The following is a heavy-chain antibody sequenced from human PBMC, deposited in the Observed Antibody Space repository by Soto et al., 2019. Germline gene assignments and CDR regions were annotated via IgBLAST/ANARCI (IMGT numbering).Heavy chain of an antibody. V-gene: IGHV3-33*01. Sequence: PGGSLRLSCAASGFTFSSYGMPWVRQAPGKGLEWVAVIWYDGSNKYYADSVKGRFTISRDNSKNTLYLQMNSLRAEDTAVYYCARDLVTGRYVDWFPYYGMDVWGQGTTVTVAS. J-gene: IGHJ6*02. CDR2: IWYDGSNK. CDR3: ARDLVTGRYVDWFPYYGMDV. D-gene: IGHD3-9*01. CDR1: GFTFSSYG.